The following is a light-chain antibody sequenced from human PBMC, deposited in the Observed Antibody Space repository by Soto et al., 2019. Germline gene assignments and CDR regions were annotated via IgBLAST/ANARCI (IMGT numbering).Light chain of an antibody. J-gene: IGLJ2*01. CDR1: SSNIGAGYD. Sequence: QSVRTQPPSVSGAPGQTVTISCTGSSSNIGAGYDVHWYQQLPGTAPKLLIYGNSNRPSGVPDRLYGSNSGTSASLAITGLQAEDEADYYCQSYDSSLSVLFGGGTKVTVL. V-gene: IGLV1-40*01. CDR2: GNS. CDR3: QSYDSSLSVL.